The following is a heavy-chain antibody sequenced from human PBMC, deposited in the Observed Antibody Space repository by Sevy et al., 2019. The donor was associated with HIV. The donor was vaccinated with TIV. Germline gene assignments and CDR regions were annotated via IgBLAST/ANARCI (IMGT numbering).Heavy chain of an antibody. CDR1: GGSISPYS. V-gene: IGHV4-59*01. CDR2: LHYSGST. D-gene: IGHD5-18*01. J-gene: IGHJ4*02. CDR3: AREGYTYGAYFDS. Sequence: SETLSLTCTVSGGSISPYSWNWIRQPPGKGLEWIGYLHYSGSTDYSPSLKTRVTISLDTSMNKFSLRLSSVTAADTAVYYCAREGYTYGAYFDSWGQGILVTVSS.